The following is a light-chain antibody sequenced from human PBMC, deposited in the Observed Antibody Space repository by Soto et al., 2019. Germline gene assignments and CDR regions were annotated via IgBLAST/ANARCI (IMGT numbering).Light chain of an antibody. J-gene: IGLJ3*02. CDR3: CSYASSYTWV. CDR2: EVS. V-gene: IGLV2-11*01. CDR1: SSDVGGYNY. Sequence: QSALTQPRSVSGSPGQSVTISCTGTSSDVGGYNYVSWYQHHPGKAPKPMIYEVSKRPSGVPDRFSGSKSGNTASLTISGLQAEDEADYYCCSYASSYTWVFGGGTKHTVL.